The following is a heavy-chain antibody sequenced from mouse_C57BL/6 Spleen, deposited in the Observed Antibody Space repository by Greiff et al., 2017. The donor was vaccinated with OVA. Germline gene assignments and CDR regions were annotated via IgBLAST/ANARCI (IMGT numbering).Heavy chain of an antibody. Sequence: LQESGAELARPGASVKLSCKASGYTFTSYGISWVKQRTGQGLEWIGEIYPRSGNTYYNEKFKGKATLTADKSSSTAYMELRSLTSEDSAVYFCARKTGNYYFDYWGQGTTLTVSS. V-gene: IGHV1-81*01. CDR2: IYPRSGNT. D-gene: IGHD4-1*01. CDR3: ARKTGNYYFDY. J-gene: IGHJ2*01. CDR1: GYTFTSYG.